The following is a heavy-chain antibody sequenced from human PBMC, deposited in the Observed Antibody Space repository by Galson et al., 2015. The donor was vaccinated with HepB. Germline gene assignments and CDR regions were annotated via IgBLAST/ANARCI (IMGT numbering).Heavy chain of an antibody. D-gene: IGHD3-22*01. Sequence: SVKVSCKASGYTFTSYYMHWVRQAPGQELEWMGIINPSGGSTSYAQKFQGRVTMTRDTSTSTVYMELSSLRSEDTAVYYCARERATYYYDSSGYLPVPFDYWGQGTLVTVSS. CDR2: INPSGGST. J-gene: IGHJ4*02. CDR3: ARERATYYYDSSGYLPVPFDY. CDR1: GYTFTSYY. V-gene: IGHV1-46*03.